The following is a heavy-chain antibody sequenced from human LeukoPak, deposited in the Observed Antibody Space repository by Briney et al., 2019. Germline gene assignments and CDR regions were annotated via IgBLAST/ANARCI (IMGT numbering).Heavy chain of an antibody. D-gene: IGHD3-3*01. V-gene: IGHV1-69*04. CDR3: ARAPYYDFWSGYPLL. Sequence: GASVKVSCKASGYTFTGYYMHWVRQAPGQGLEWMGRIIPILGIANYAQKFQGRVTITADKSTSTAYMELSSLRSEDTAVYYCARAPYYDFWSGYPLLWGQGTLVTVSS. CDR1: GYTFTGYY. J-gene: IGHJ4*02. CDR2: IIPILGIA.